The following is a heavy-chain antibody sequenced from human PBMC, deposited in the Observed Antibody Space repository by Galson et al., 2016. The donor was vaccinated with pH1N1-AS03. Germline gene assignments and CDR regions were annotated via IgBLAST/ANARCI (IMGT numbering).Heavy chain of an antibody. CDR3: EGSDF. V-gene: IGHV3-23*01. CDR1: GFAFSTCG. CDR2: ISSGSDYK. Sequence: LRLSCAASGFAFSTCGMSWVRPAPGKGPEWVSSISSGSDYKYYADSVKGRFTISRDNSKATLYLQMSRLRADDTAVYYCEGSDFWGHGTLVTVSS. J-gene: IGHJ5*01.